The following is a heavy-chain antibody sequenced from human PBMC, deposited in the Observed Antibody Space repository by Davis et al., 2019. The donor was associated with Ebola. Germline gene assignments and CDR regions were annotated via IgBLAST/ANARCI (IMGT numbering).Heavy chain of an antibody. CDR2: ISHSGNT. D-gene: IGHD6-13*01. CDR1: GGSFSGYY. Sequence: SETLSLTCAVYGGSFSGYYWNWIRQPPGKGLEWIGEISHSGNTNHNPSLKSRVTISVDTSKNQFSLKLSSVTAADTAVYYCARQQLEYWYFDLWGRGTLVTVSS. V-gene: IGHV4-34*01. CDR3: ARQQLEYWYFDL. J-gene: IGHJ2*01.